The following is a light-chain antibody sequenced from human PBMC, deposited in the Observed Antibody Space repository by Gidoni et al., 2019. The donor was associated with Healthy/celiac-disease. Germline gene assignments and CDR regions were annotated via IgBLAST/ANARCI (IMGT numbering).Light chain of an antibody. CDR3: PQSYSTRT. Sequence: DIQMTQSPSSLSASVGDRVTITCRASQSISSYLNWYQQKPGKAPKLLIYAASSLQSGVPSRFSGSGSGTDFTLTISSLQPEDFATYYCPQSYSTRTCGQGTKVEIK. V-gene: IGKV1-39*01. CDR2: AAS. CDR1: QSISSY. J-gene: IGKJ1*01.